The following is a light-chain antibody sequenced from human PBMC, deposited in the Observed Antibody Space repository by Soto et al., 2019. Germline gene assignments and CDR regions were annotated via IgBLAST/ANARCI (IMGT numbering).Light chain of an antibody. CDR3: ETWDSNTRV. Sequence: QPVLTQPSSASASLGASVKLTCTLSSGHSSYIIAWHQQQPQKAPRYLMKLDGSGSYNKGSGVPDRFSGSSSGADRDLTISNLEFEDEADYYCETWDSNTRVFGGGTKLTAL. J-gene: IGLJ3*02. CDR1: SGHSSYI. CDR2: LDGSGSY. V-gene: IGLV4-60*02.